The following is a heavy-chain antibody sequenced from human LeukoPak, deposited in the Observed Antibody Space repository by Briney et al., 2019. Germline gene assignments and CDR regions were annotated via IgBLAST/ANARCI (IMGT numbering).Heavy chain of an antibody. J-gene: IGHJ4*02. Sequence: GGSLRLSCAASGFTFSSYGMHWVRQAPGKGLEWVAVISYDGSNKYYVDSVKGRFTISRDNSKNTLYLQMNSLRAEDTAVYYCAKDRGFDYWGQGTLVTVSS. CDR2: ISYDGSNK. D-gene: IGHD3-10*01. V-gene: IGHV3-30*18. CDR3: AKDRGFDY. CDR1: GFTFSSYG.